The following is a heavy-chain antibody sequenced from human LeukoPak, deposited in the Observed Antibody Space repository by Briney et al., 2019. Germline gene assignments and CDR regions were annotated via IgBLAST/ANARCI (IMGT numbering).Heavy chain of an antibody. V-gene: IGHV3-48*02. D-gene: IGHD3-10*01. J-gene: IGHJ4*02. CDR2: MLAEVKIT. Sequence: GGSLRLSCAASGLTFRTYSMTWVRHARGKGLEWVTYMLAEVKITFYANSVRGRFTIARDKSKKSLYLQIDSLRDEDTAAYYCVGEHGNMVRGVILDYWGQGTLCTVSS. CDR3: VGEHGNMVRGVILDY. CDR1: GLTFRTYS.